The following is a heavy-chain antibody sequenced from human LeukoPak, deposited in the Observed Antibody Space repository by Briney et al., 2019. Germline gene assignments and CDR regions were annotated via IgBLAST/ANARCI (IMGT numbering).Heavy chain of an antibody. Sequence: SVKVSCKASGGTFSSYAISWVRQAPGQGLEWMGGIIPIFGTANYAQKLQGRVTMTTDTSTSTAYMELRSLRSDDTAVYYCARENVPAPLIIPYYYMDVWGKGTTVTVSS. CDR3: ARENVPAPLIIPYYYMDV. D-gene: IGHD3-10*02. CDR1: GGTFSSYA. V-gene: IGHV1-69*05. J-gene: IGHJ6*03. CDR2: IIPIFGTA.